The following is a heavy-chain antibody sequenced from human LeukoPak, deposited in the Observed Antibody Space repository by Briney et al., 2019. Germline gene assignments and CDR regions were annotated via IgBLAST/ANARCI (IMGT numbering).Heavy chain of an antibody. D-gene: IGHD3-3*01. CDR2: ISGSGGST. J-gene: IGHJ6*02. Sequence: GGSLRLSCAASGFTFSSYAMSWVRQAPGKGLEWVSAISGSGGSTYYADSVKGRFTISRDNSKNTLHLQMNSLRAEDTAVYYCATDAATSGVVGYYYYGMDVWGQGTTVTVSS. V-gene: IGHV3-23*01. CDR3: ATDAATSGVVGYYYYGMDV. CDR1: GFTFSSYA.